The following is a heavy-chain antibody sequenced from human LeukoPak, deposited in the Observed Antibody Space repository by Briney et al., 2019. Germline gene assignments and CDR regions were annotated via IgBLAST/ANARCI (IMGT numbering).Heavy chain of an antibody. J-gene: IGHJ3*02. CDR2: ISSSSSYI. V-gene: IGHV3-21*01. CDR3: AREGCSSTSCYSDAFDI. CDR1: GFTFSSYS. Sequence: GGSLRLSCAASGFTFSSYSMNWVRQAPGKGLEWVSSISSSSSYIYYADSVKGRFTISRDNAKNSLYLQMNSLRAEDTAVYYCAREGCSSTSCYSDAFDIWGQGTMVTVSS. D-gene: IGHD2-2*01.